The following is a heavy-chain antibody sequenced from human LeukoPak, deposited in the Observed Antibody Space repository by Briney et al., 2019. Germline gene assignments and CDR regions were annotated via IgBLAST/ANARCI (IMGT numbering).Heavy chain of an antibody. Sequence: SETLSLTCTVSGGSISNTFYYWGWIRQPPGKGLEWIGEISHSGSTNYNPSLKSRVTISVDTSKNQFSLKLSSVTAADTAVYYCARRSYGSGNWGYWGQGTLVTVSS. CDR1: GGSISNTFYY. D-gene: IGHD3-10*01. J-gene: IGHJ4*02. CDR2: ISHSGST. V-gene: IGHV4-39*07. CDR3: ARRSYGSGNWGY.